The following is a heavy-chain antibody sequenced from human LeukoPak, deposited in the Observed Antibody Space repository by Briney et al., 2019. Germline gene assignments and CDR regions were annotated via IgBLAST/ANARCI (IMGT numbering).Heavy chain of an antibody. CDR2: FDPEDGET. Sequence: ASVKVSCKVSGYTLTELSMHWVRQAPGKGLEWMGGFDPEDGETIYAQKFQGRVTMTEDTSTDTAYMELSSLRSEDTAVYYCATSLNGYETFDYWGRGTLVTVSS. J-gene: IGHJ4*02. D-gene: IGHD5-12*01. V-gene: IGHV1-24*01. CDR1: GYTLTELS. CDR3: ATSLNGYETFDY.